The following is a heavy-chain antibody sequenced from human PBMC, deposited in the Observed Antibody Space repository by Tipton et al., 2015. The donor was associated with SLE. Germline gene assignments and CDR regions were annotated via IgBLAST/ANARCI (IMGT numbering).Heavy chain of an antibody. CDR3: SCRLAARRSPLIPFDY. CDR1: GYSFTTYW. CDR2: FYPGDSDT. D-gene: IGHD6-6*01. Sequence: QSGAEVKKPGESLKISCKGSGYSFTTYWIGWVRQMPGKGLEWVGIFYPGDSDTRYSPSFQGQVTISADKSISTAYLQWSSLKASDTAMYYCSCRLAARRSPLIPFDYWGQGALVTVSS. V-gene: IGHV5-51*03. J-gene: IGHJ4*02.